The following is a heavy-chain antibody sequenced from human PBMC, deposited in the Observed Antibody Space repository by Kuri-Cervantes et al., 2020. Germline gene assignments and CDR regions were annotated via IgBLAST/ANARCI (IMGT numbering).Heavy chain of an antibody. CDR3: ARRSSGYEGGDWFDP. D-gene: IGHD5-12*01. CDR1: GYSFTSYW. J-gene: IGHJ5*02. V-gene: IGHV5-51*01. Sequence: GESLKISCKGSGYSFTSYWIGWVRQMPGKGLEWMGIIYPGDSDTRYSPSFQGQVTIPADKSISTAYLQWSSLKASDTAMYYCARRSSGYEGGDWFDPWGQGTLVTVSS. CDR2: IYPGDSDT.